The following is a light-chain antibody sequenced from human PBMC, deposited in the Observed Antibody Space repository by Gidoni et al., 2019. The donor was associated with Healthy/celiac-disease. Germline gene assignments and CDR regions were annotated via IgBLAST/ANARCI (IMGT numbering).Light chain of an antibody. J-gene: IGKJ1*01. CDR1: QSISSW. CDR3: QQYNSYSIT. CDR2: NAS. V-gene: IGKV1-5*03. Sequence: DLQLTHSPSTLSASVGDRVTITCRASQSISSWLAWYQQKPGKAPKLLIYNASSLESGVPPRFSGSGSGTEFTITISSLQHDDFATYYCQQYNSYSITFGQGTKVEIK.